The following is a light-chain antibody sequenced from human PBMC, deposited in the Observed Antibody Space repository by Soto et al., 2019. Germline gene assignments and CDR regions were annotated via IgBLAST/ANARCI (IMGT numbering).Light chain of an antibody. Sequence: VMTQSKAPLTVSPGGSATLSGRASQSISDTLAWYQQKPGQAPRLLIYGASTRATGLPARLSGSGSGTDFILTISRLPSEDFAVYYGQKYNNGPWTCGQGTKVDIK. CDR2: GAS. V-gene: IGKV3-15*01. CDR1: QSISDT. J-gene: IGKJ1*01. CDR3: QKYNNGPWT.